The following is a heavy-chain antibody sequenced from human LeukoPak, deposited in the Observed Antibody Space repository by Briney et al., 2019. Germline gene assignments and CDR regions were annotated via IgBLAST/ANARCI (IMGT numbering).Heavy chain of an antibody. CDR1: GGSISAISGGPYY. Sequence: LETLSLTCTVSGGSISAISGGPYYWGWIRQPPAKGLEWIGSGHYSGNTYNPSLKSRVTISIDTSKNQFSLKVSSVTAADTAVYYCARGRFLDAFDIWGQGTMVTVSS. J-gene: IGHJ3*02. CDR3: ARGRFLDAFDI. CDR2: GHYSGNT. D-gene: IGHD3-3*01. V-gene: IGHV4-39*07.